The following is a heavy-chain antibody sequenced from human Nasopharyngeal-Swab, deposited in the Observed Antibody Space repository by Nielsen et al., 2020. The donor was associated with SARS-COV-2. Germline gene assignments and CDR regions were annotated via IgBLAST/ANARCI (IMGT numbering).Heavy chain of an antibody. CDR3: ARPMRPMGHYYFGMDV. CDR2: IYPGDSNT. D-gene: IGHD1-26*01. V-gene: IGHV5-51*01. Sequence: GGSLRLSCKGSGSSFTTYWIGWVRQMPGKGLEWMGIIYPGDSNTRYSPSFQGQVTISVDKYSSTAYLQWSSLKASDTAIYYCARPMRPMGHYYFGMDVWGQGTTVTVS. CDR1: GSSFTTYW. J-gene: IGHJ6*02.